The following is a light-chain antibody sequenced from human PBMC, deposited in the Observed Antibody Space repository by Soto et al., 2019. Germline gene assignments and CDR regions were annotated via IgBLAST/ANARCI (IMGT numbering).Light chain of an antibody. CDR3: AAWDDSLNGYV. V-gene: IGLV1-44*01. J-gene: IGLJ1*01. Sequence: QSVLTQPPSASGTPGQRVTISCSGSSSNIGSSTVNWYQQLPGTAPKLLIYSNNQRPSGVPVRFSGSKSGTSASLAISGLQSEDEADYYCAAWDDSLNGYVIGTGTKLTVL. CDR1: SSNIGSST. CDR2: SNN.